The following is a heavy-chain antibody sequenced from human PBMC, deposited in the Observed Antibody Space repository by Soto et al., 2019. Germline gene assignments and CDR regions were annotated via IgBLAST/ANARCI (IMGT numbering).Heavy chain of an antibody. CDR1: GYTFTSYA. CDR2: INAGNGNT. J-gene: IGHJ3*02. V-gene: IGHV1-3*01. Sequence: ASVKVSCKASGYTFTSYAMHWVRQAPGQRLEWMGWINAGNGNTKYSQRFQGRVTITRDTSASTAYMELSSLRSEDTAVYYCARYQQLVRGAFDIWGQGTMVTVSS. D-gene: IGHD6-13*01. CDR3: ARYQQLVRGAFDI.